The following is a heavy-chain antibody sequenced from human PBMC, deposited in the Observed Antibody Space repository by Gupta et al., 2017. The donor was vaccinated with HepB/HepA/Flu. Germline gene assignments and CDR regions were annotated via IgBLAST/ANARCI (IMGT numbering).Heavy chain of an antibody. V-gene: IGHV4-34*01. Sequence: QVQLQQWGAGLLKPSETLSLTCAVYGGSFSGYYWSWIRQPPGKGLEWIGEINHSGSTNYNPSLKSRVNISVDTAKNKFSLKLSSVTAAETAVYYCARYKIVVVPAAIGDSRYNWFDPWGQGTLVTVSS. CDR1: GGSFSGYY. CDR2: INHSGST. CDR3: ARYKIVVVPAAIGDSRYNWFDP. J-gene: IGHJ5*02. D-gene: IGHD2-2*01.